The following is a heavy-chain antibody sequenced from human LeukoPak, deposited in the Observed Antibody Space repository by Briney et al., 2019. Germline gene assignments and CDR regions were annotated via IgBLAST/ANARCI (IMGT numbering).Heavy chain of an antibody. CDR3: VKDWQAMANYFAYYYVMDV. Sequence: GGSLRLSCSASGFIFNSYAILWLRQAPGKGLEYVSAISSNGGSTYYADSVKGRFTISRDNSKNTLYLQMSSLRAEDTAVYYCVKDWQAMANYFAYYYVMDVCGQGTTVTVSS. CDR2: ISSNGGST. V-gene: IGHV3-64D*09. CDR1: GFIFNSYA. J-gene: IGHJ6*02. D-gene: IGHD4/OR15-4a*01.